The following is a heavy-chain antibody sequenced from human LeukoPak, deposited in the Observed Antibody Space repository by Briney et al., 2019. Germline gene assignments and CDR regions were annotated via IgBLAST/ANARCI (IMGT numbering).Heavy chain of an antibody. Sequence: SETLSLTCAVYGGSFSGYYWSWIRQPPGKGLEWIGYIYYSGSTNYNPSLKSRVTISVDTSKNQFSLKLSSVTAADTAVYYCARDRSSRHWGQGTLVTVSS. D-gene: IGHD6-13*01. V-gene: IGHV4-59*01. CDR2: IYYSGST. CDR1: GGSFSGYY. J-gene: IGHJ4*02. CDR3: ARDRSSRH.